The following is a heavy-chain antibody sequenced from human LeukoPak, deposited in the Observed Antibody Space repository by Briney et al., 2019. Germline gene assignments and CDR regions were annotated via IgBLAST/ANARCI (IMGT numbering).Heavy chain of an antibody. Sequence: GGSLRLSCAASGFTFSTYPMNWVRQAPGKGLEWVSTISGSGGSTYYADSVKGRFTIPRDNSKNTLYLQMNRLRADDTAIYYCAKERTQTTSFDYWGQGTLVTVSS. CDR3: AKERTQTTSFDY. CDR1: GFTFSTYP. D-gene: IGHD2/OR15-2a*01. V-gene: IGHV3-23*01. CDR2: ISGSGGST. J-gene: IGHJ4*02.